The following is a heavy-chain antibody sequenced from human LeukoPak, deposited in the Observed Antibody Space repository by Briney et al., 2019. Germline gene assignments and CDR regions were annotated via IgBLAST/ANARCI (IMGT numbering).Heavy chain of an antibody. CDR1: GFTCSRYR. Sequence: GGSLRLSCAASGFTCSRYRMNGVRQAPGKGLEWVSSISSSSSYIYYADSVKGRFTISRDNAKNSLYLQMNSLRAEDTAVYYCARTGRGEGDYWGQGTLVTVSS. D-gene: IGHD2-15*01. CDR2: ISSSSSYI. V-gene: IGHV3-21*01. CDR3: ARTGRGEGDY. J-gene: IGHJ4*02.